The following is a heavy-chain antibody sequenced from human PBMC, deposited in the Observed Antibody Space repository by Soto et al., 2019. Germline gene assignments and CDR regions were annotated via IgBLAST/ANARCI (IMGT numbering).Heavy chain of an antibody. J-gene: IGHJ6*02. Sequence: PSETLSLTCTVSGGSISSGGYYWSWIRQHPGKGLEWIGYIYYSGSTYYNPSLKSRVTVSVDTSKNQFSLKLSSVTAADTAVYYCASRIGAGEMTHYYYYGMDVWGQGTTVTVSS. V-gene: IGHV4-31*03. CDR3: ASRIGAGEMTHYYYYGMDV. CDR2: IYYSGST. D-gene: IGHD3-16*01. CDR1: GGSISSGGYY.